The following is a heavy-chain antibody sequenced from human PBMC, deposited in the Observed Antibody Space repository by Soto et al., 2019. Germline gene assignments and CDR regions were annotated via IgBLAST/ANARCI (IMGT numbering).Heavy chain of an antibody. CDR1: GYAFTTYG. CDR2: ISAHNGNT. Sequence: QVHLVQSGAEVKKPGASVKVSCKGSGYAFTTYGITWVRQAPGQGLEWMGWISAHNGNTNYAQKLQGRVTVTRDTSTSTAYMVLRSLRSDDTAVYYCVRGRYGDYWGQGALVTVSS. J-gene: IGHJ4*02. CDR3: VRGRYGDY. D-gene: IGHD1-1*01. V-gene: IGHV1-18*01.